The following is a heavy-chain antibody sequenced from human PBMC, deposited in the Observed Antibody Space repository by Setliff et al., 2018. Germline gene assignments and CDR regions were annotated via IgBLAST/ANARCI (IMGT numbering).Heavy chain of an antibody. CDR2: IKQDESEK. Sequence: GGSLRLSCAASGFTFSSYRMHWVRQAPGKGLEWVANIKQDESEKHYVGSVKGRFTISRDNAKNSVDLQMSSLRPEDTAIYFCVRGLSDRVNWFAFDYWGQGTLVTVSS. CDR3: VRGLSDRVNWFAFDY. CDR1: GFTFSSYR. V-gene: IGHV3-7*01. J-gene: IGHJ4*02. D-gene: IGHD1-1*01.